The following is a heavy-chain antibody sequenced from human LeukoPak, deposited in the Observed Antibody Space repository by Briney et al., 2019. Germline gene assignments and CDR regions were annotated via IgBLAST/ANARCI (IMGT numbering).Heavy chain of an antibody. CDR2: ISGSGGST. D-gene: IGHD3-3*01. CDR1: GFIFGSYA. CDR3: AKEFSSNFWSGPVDY. J-gene: IGHJ4*02. V-gene: IGHV3-23*01. Sequence: GGSLRLSCAASGFIFGSYAMSWVRQAPGKGLEWVSTISGSGGSTYFADSVKGRFTISRDNSKNTLYLQMNSLRAEDTAVYSCAKEFSSNFWSGPVDYWGQGTLVTVSS.